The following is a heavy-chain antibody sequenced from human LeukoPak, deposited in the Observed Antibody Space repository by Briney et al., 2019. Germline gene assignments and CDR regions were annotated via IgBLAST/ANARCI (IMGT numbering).Heavy chain of an antibody. Sequence: GGSLRLSCAASGFSVRTTYMSWVRQTPGKGLEWVSVLYTGGGTDHADSVKGRFTISRDNSKNTLALQMNSLRVEDTAIYYCTRSGYRHPYHFDSWGQGTLVTVSS. V-gene: IGHV3-53*01. J-gene: IGHJ4*02. CDR3: TRSGYRHPYHFDS. CDR1: GFSVRTTY. CDR2: LYTGGGT. D-gene: IGHD3-22*01.